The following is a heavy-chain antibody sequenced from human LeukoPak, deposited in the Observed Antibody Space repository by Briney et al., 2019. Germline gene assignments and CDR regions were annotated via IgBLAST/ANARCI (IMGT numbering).Heavy chain of an antibody. CDR2: INSDGSST. V-gene: IGHV3-74*01. Sequence: GGSLRLSCAASGFTFSSYWMHWVRQAPGKGLVWVSRINSDGSSTSYADSVKGRFTISRDNAKNTLYLQMNSLRAEDTAVYYCAREPFPLEWLSTPAFDYWGQGTLVTVS. CDR1: GFTFSSYW. D-gene: IGHD3-3*01. CDR3: AREPFPLEWLSTPAFDY. J-gene: IGHJ4*02.